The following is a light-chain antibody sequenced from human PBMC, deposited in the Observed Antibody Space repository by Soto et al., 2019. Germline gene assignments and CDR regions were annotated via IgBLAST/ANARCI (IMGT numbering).Light chain of an antibody. CDR2: GAS. CDR1: QSVSSN. J-gene: IGKJ5*01. CDR3: QQYNNWPIT. V-gene: IGKV3D-15*01. Sequence: EIVLTQSPDTLSLSPGERATLSCRASQSVSSNYLAWYQQTPGQAPRLLIYGASTRATGIPARFSGSGSGTEFTLTISSLQSEDFAVYYCQQYNNWPITFGQGTRLEIK.